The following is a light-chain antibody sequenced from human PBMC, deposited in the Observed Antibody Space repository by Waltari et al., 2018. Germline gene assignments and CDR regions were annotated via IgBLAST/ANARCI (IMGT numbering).Light chain of an antibody. Sequence: SSELTQDPTVSVALGQTVRITCQGDSLRRYYPSWYQQRPGQAPILVLYGQNSRPAVIQDRFSGSTSGKTASLTITGAQAEDEADYYCHSRDSSSTRFFGGGTRLTV. CDR1: SLRRYY. V-gene: IGLV3-19*01. CDR3: HSRDSSSTRF. J-gene: IGLJ2*01. CDR2: GQN.